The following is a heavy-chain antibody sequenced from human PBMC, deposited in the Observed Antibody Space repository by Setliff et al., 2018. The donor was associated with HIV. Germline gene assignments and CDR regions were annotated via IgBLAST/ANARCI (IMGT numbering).Heavy chain of an antibody. CDR2: IYTSGST. D-gene: IGHD6-6*01. CDR3: ARMGAARPLYYYGMDV. Sequence: SETLSLTCTVSGVSISSGSYYWSWIRQSAGKGLEWIGRIYTSGSTNDNPSLKSRITISVDTSNNQFSLKLSSVTAADTAVYYCARMGAARPLYYYGMDVWGRGTTVTVSS. J-gene: IGHJ6*02. V-gene: IGHV4-61*02. CDR1: GVSISSGSYY.